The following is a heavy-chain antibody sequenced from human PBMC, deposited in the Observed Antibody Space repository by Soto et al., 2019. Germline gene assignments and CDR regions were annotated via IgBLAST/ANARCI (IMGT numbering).Heavy chain of an antibody. Sequence: XGSLRLSCAASAFTFSSYAMSWVRQAPGKGLEWVSAISGSGGSTYYADSVKGRFTISRDNSNSTLYLQMNSLRAEDTALYYCPKYSSSSASYHYYVMDVWAQGTTVTVPS. CDR3: PKYSSSSASYHYYVMDV. CDR2: ISGSGGST. CDR1: AFTFSSYA. D-gene: IGHD6-6*01. V-gene: IGHV3-23*01. J-gene: IGHJ6*02.